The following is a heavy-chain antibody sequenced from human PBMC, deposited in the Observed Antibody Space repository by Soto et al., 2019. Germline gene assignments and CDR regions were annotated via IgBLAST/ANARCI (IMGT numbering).Heavy chain of an antibody. D-gene: IGHD5-12*01. CDR1: GYTFTNSW. Sequence: GDSLKISCKGSGYTFTNSWRVWVRPLPGKGLEGMGIIFPSDSDTRYSPSFQGQVTMSADKSISTAYLQLSSLKASDTAMYYCARHGYSGFDWPFDYWGQGALVTVSS. V-gene: IGHV5-51*01. CDR3: ARHGYSGFDWPFDY. J-gene: IGHJ4*02. CDR2: IFPSDSDT.